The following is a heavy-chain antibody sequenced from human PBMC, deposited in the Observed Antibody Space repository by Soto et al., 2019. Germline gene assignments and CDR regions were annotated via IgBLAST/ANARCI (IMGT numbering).Heavy chain of an antibody. CDR2: LNHSGST. V-gene: IGHV4-34*01. CDR3: ARGVVVPAAEYGMDV. D-gene: IGHD2-2*01. CDR1: GGSFSGYY. Sequence: SETLSLTCAVYGGSFSGYYWSWIRQPPGQGMAWIGQLNHSGSTNYNPSLKSRVTISVDTSKNQFSLKLSSVTAADTAVYYCARGVVVPAAEYGMDVWGQGTTVTVSS. J-gene: IGHJ6*02.